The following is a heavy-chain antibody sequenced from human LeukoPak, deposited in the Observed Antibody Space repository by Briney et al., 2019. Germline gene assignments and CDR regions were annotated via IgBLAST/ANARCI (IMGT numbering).Heavy chain of an antibody. V-gene: IGHV3-7*01. CDR3: ARFRYSSSAFDY. CDR2: IKQDGSDK. Sequence: GGSLRLSCAASGFTFSTYWMTWVREARGRGREWVANIKQDGSDKYYVDCVKGQFTISRDNAKNSLYLQMNSLRAEDTAVYYCARFRYSSSAFDYWGQGTLVTVSS. CDR1: GFTFSTYW. J-gene: IGHJ4*02. D-gene: IGHD6-6*01.